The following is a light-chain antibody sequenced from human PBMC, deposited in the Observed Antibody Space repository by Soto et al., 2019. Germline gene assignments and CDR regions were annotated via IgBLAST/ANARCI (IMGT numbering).Light chain of an antibody. CDR2: NNY. Sequence: QSVLTQPPSASGTPGQRVTISCSGSSSNIGSYTVNWYQQLPGTAPKLLIYNNYQRPSGVPDRFSGSKAGTSASLAISGLQSEDEADYFCAEWDDTLNAYHVFGTGTKVTVL. CDR3: AEWDDTLNAYHV. CDR1: SSNIGSYT. V-gene: IGLV1-44*01. J-gene: IGLJ1*01.